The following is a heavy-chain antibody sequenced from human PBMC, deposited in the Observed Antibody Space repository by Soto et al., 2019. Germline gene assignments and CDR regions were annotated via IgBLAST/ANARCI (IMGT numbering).Heavy chain of an antibody. CDR2: INHSGST. Sequence: SETLSLTCAVYGGSFSGYYWSWIRQPPGKGLEWIGEINHSGSTNYNPSLKSRVTISVDTSKNQFSLKLSSVTAADTAVYYCARGYSGTFDYWGQGTLVTVSS. D-gene: IGHD1-26*01. CDR1: GGSFSGYY. V-gene: IGHV4-34*01. CDR3: ARGYSGTFDY. J-gene: IGHJ4*02.